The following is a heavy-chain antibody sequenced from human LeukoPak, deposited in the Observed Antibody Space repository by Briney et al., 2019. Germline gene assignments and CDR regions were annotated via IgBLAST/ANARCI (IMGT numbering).Heavy chain of an antibody. CDR2: INWNGGGS. CDR1: GFTFDDYG. V-gene: IGHV3-20*04. J-gene: IGHJ6*03. Sequence: PGGSLRLSCAASGFTFDDYGLSWVRQAPEKGQEWVSGINWNGGGSGYADSVKGRFTISRDNAKDSLYLQMNSLRAGDTALYYCARMGSGSYYYYFYMDVWGKGTTVTVSS. D-gene: IGHD1-26*01. CDR3: ARMGSGSYYYYFYMDV.